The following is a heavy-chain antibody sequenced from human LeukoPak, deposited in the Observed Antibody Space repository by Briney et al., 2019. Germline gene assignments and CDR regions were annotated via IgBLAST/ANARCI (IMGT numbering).Heavy chain of an antibody. J-gene: IGHJ5*02. CDR1: GYTFTGYY. CDR3: ARRLVVPAAAGVNWFDP. CDR2: INPNSGGT. V-gene: IGHV1-2*06. D-gene: IGHD2-2*01. Sequence: GASVKVSSKASGYTFTGYYMHWVRQAPGQGLEWMGRINPNSGGTNYAQKFQGRVTMTRDTSISTAYMELSRLRSDDTAVYYCARRLVVPAAAGVNWFDPWGQGTLVTVSS.